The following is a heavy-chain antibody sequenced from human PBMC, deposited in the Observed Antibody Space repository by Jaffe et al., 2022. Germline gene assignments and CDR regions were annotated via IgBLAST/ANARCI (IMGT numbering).Heavy chain of an antibody. CDR1: GFTFGDYA. D-gene: IGHD2-15*01. V-gene: IGHV3-49*04. J-gene: IGHJ3*02. Sequence: EVQLVESGGGLVQPGRSLRLSCTASGFTFGDYAMSWVRQAPGKGLEWVGFIRSKAYGGTTEYAASVKGRFTISRDDSKSIAYLQMNSLKTEDTAVYYCTRDSMRLKLGYCSGGSCFFDIWGQGTMVTVSS. CDR3: TRDSMRLKLGYCSGGSCFFDI. CDR2: IRSKAYGGTT.